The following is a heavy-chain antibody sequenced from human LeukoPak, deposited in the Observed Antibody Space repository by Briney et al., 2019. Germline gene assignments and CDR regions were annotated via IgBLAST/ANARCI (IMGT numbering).Heavy chain of an antibody. CDR3: ARAADSSGYYSYYYGMDV. CDR1: GFTFSSYS. Sequence: GGSLRLSCAASGFTFSSYSMNWVRQAPGKGLEWVSSISSSSSYIYYADSVKGRFTISRDNAKNSLYLQMNSLRAEDTAVYYCARAADSSGYYSYYYGMDVWGQGTTVTVSS. CDR2: ISSSSSYI. D-gene: IGHD3-22*01. V-gene: IGHV3-21*01. J-gene: IGHJ6*02.